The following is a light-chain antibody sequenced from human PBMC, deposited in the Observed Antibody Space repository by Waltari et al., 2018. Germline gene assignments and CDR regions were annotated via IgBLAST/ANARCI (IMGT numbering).Light chain of an antibody. J-gene: IGLJ3*02. V-gene: IGLV6-57*03. CDR2: EDY. Sequence: NFMLTQPHSVSESPGKTVTISCTRSSGSIASHSVQWFQQRPGSAPTTVIYEDYQRPSGVPDRFSGSIDSSSNSASLTISGLKTEDEADYYCQSYDGINWMFGGGTKLTVL. CDR1: SGSIASHS. CDR3: QSYDGINWM.